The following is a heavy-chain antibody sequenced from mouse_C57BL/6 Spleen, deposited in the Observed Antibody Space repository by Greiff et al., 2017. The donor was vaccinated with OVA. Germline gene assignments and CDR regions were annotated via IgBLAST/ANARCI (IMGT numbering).Heavy chain of an antibody. V-gene: IGHV2-9-1*01. CDR2: IWTGGGT. CDR1: GFSLTSYA. Sequence: VQVVESGPGLVAPSQSLSITCTVSGFSLTSYAISWVRQPPGKGLEWLGVIWTGGGTNYNSALKSRLSISKDNSKSQVFLKMNSLQTDDTARYYCASTYYSNYVGAYWGQGTLVTVSA. J-gene: IGHJ3*01. D-gene: IGHD2-5*01. CDR3: ASTYYSNYVGAY.